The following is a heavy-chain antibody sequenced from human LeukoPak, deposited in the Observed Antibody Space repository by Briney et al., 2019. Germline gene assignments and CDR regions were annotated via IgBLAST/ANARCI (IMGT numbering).Heavy chain of an antibody. V-gene: IGHV4-34*01. CDR1: GGSFSGYY. Sequence: SETLSLTCAVYGGSFSGYYWSWIRQPPGKGLEWIGEINHSGSTNYNPSLKSRVTISVDTSKNQFSLKLSSVTAADTAVYYCARSRQWKLFDYWGQGTLVTVSS. J-gene: IGHJ4*02. CDR3: ARSRQWKLFDY. D-gene: IGHD1-26*01. CDR2: INHSGST.